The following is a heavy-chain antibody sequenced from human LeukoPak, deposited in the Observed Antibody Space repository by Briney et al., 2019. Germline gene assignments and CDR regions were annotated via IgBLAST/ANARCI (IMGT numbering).Heavy chain of an antibody. CDR2: IKQDGSEK. V-gene: IGHV3-7*01. CDR3: ARERYSSSSRARWFDP. Sequence: GRSLRLSCAASGFTFSSYWMTWVRQAPGKGLEWVANIKQDGSEKNYVDSVKGRFTISRDNAKNSVYLQMNSLRAEDTAVYYCARERYSSSSRARWFDPWGQGTLVTVSS. J-gene: IGHJ5*02. D-gene: IGHD6-6*01. CDR1: GFTFSSYW.